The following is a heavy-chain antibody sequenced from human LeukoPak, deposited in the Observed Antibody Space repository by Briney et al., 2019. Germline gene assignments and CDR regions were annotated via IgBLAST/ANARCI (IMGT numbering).Heavy chain of an antibody. D-gene: IGHD6-13*01. Sequence: PGGSLRLSCAASGFTFSSYAMHWVRQAPGKGLEWVAVISYDGSNKYYADSVKGRFTISRDNSKNTLYLQMNSLRAEDTAVYYCARDPERQPLPRGYFDYWGQGTLVTVSS. CDR1: GFTFSSYA. J-gene: IGHJ4*02. CDR3: ARDPERQPLPRGYFDY. V-gene: IGHV3-30-3*01. CDR2: ISYDGSNK.